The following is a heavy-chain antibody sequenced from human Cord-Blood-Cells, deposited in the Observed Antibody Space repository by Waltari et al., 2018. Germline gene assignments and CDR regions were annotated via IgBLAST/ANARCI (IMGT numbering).Heavy chain of an antibody. CDR2: IYYSGDT. CDR3: ARHRTGDDAFDI. Sequence: QLQLQESGPGLVKPSETLSLTCTVSGGSISSSSYYWGWIRQPPGKGLEWIGSIYYSGDTYYNPSLKSRVAISVDTSKNQFSLKLSSVTAADTAVYYCARHRTGDDAFDIWGQGTMVTDSS. V-gene: IGHV4-39*01. D-gene: IGHD7-27*01. J-gene: IGHJ3*02. CDR1: GGSISSSSYY.